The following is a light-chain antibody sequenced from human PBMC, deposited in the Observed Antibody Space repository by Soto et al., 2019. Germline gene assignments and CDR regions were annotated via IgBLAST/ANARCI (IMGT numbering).Light chain of an antibody. CDR3: AAWDGSLNVYV. CDR2: TNS. CDR1: SSSIGSNS. Sequence: QSVLTQPPSASGTPGQRVTISCSGSSSSIGSNSVNWYQQLPRTAPKVLIYTNSQRPSGVPDRFSGSKSGTSASLAISGLQPEDEADYYCAAWDGSLNVYVFGTGTKLTV. J-gene: IGLJ1*01. V-gene: IGLV1-44*01.